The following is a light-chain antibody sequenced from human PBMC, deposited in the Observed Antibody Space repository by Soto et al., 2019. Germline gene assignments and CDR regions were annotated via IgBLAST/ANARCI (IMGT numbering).Light chain of an antibody. CDR1: SSDVGDYNF. CDR3: CSYAGNHIYV. CDR2: EVT. Sequence: QSLLTQPPSASGSPGQSVAISCTGTSSDVGDYNFVSWYQQHPGKAPKLIIYEVTKRPSAVHDRFSGSKSGNTAYLTVSGLQGDDEADYYCCSYAGNHIYVFGTGTKVTVL. V-gene: IGLV2-8*01. J-gene: IGLJ1*01.